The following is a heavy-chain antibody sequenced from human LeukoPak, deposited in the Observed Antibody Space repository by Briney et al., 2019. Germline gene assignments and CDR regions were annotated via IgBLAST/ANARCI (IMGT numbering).Heavy chain of an antibody. D-gene: IGHD3-22*01. CDR2: ISYDGSNK. CDR1: GFSFGSYA. V-gene: IGHV3-30*18. CDR3: AKLGFDSSGSHTLFDL. Sequence: GGSLRLSCAASGFSFGSYAMHWVRQAPGKGLEWVAIISYDGSNKYYADSVKGRLTISRDNSKNTLYLEVNGLRVEDTAVYYCAKLGFDSSGSHTLFDLWGQGTLVTVSS. J-gene: IGHJ4*02.